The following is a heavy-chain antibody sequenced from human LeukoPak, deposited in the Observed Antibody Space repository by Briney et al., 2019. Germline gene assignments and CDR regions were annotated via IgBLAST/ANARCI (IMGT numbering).Heavy chain of an antibody. Sequence: GGSLRLSCAASGFTFSNYAMSWVRQAPGKGLQWVSAINGSGVITYYADSVRGRFTISRDKSKSTLYLQMKSLRAEDAAIYYCAKDSSQGGDYFDSWGQGTLVTVSS. CDR2: INGSGVIT. V-gene: IGHV3-23*01. CDR1: GFTFSNYA. D-gene: IGHD3-16*01. J-gene: IGHJ4*02. CDR3: AKDSSQGGDYFDS.